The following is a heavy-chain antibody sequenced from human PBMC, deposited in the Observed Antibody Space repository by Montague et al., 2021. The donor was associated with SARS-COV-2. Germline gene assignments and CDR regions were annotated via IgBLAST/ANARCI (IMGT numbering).Heavy chain of an antibody. Sequence: SETLSLTCTVSGGSISNSSYYWGWIRQPPGKGLEWIGSIYYSGSTYYNPSLKSRVTISVDTSKNQFSLKLSSVTAADTAVYYCAKLLWFRGGFDYWGQGTLVTVSS. V-gene: IGHV4-39*07. CDR2: IYYSGST. CDR3: AKLLWFRGGFDY. D-gene: IGHD3-10*01. J-gene: IGHJ4*02. CDR1: GGSISNSSYY.